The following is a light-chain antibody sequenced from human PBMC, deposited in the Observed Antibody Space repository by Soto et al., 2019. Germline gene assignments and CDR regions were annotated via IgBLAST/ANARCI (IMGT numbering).Light chain of an antibody. CDR3: SSFTSNPTPHVV. CDR1: DSDIGGYNY. Sequence: QSALTQTASVSGSPGQSITISCTGTDSDIGGYNYVSWYQQHPGKAPKLMIYGVSNRPSGVSNRFSGSKSGNTASLTISGLQADDEANYYCSSFTSNPTPHVVFGGGTKLTVL. CDR2: GVS. V-gene: IGLV2-14*01. J-gene: IGLJ2*01.